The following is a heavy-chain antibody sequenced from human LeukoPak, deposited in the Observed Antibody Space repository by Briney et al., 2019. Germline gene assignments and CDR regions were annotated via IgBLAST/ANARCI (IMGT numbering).Heavy chain of an antibody. CDR2: INHSGST. D-gene: IGHD3-22*01. J-gene: IGHJ4*02. CDR3: ARRDSSGYYSY. V-gene: IGHV4-34*01. Sequence: SETLSLTCAVYGGSFSGYYWSWIRQPPGKGLEWIGEINHSGSTNYNPSLKSRVTISVDTFKNQFSLNLNSVTAADTAVYYCARRDSSGYYSYWGQGTLVTVSS. CDR1: GGSFSGYY.